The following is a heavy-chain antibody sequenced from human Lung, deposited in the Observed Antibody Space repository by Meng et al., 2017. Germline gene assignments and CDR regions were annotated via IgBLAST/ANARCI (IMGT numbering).Heavy chain of an antibody. J-gene: IGHJ4*02. CDR1: GFTFRNYS. CDR3: ARFEMVGVATGDF. CDR2: ISSDSRYI. D-gene: IGHD2-15*01. V-gene: IGHV3-21*01. Sequence: EVQLVESGGGLVTPGGSLRLSCAASGFTFRNYSMNWVRQAPGKGLEWVSSISSDSRYIFYADSVKGRFTVSRDNAKNSLYLQMISLSPEDTAVFYCARFEMVGVATGDFWGQGTLVTVSS.